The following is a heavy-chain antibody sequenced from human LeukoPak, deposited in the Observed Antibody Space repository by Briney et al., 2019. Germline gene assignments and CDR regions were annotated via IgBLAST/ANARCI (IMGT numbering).Heavy chain of an antibody. V-gene: IGHV4-34*10. Sequence: SETLSLTCVVYGGSFSGYYWTWIRQPPGKGLEWIGEINDSGSSNYNPSLKSRITMSVDTSENQISLKLSSVTAADTAVYYCAGLMRGRVGTTHHYYMDVWGKGTTVTISS. CDR3: AGLMRGRVGTTHHYYMDV. CDR1: GGSFSGYY. D-gene: IGHD1-26*01. J-gene: IGHJ6*03. CDR2: INDSGSS.